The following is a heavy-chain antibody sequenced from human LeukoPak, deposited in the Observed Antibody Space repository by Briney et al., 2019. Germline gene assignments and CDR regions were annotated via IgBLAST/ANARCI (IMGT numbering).Heavy chain of an antibody. CDR1: GFTVSNNS. J-gene: IGHJ4*02. D-gene: IGHD4-17*01. Sequence: GGSLRLSCTVSGFTVSNNSMSWVRQAPGKGLEWVSFDSVKGRFTISRDNSKNTLYLQMNSLRADDTAVYYCARRAGEYSHPYDYWGQGTLVTVSS. CDR3: ARRAGEYSHPYDY. V-gene: IGHV3-53*01.